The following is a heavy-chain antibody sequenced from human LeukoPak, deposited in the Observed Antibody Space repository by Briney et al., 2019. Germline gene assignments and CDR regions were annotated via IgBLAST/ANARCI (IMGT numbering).Heavy chain of an antibody. CDR1: GGSFSGYY. CDR2: INHSGST. J-gene: IGHJ5*02. Sequence: SETLSLTCAVYGGSFSGYYWSWIRQPPGKGLEWIGEINHSGSTNYNPSLKSRVTISVDTSKNQFSLKLSSVTAADTAVYYCASCVRVAGTFWFDPWGQGTLVTVSS. CDR3: ASCVRVAGTFWFDP. D-gene: IGHD6-13*01. V-gene: IGHV4-34*01.